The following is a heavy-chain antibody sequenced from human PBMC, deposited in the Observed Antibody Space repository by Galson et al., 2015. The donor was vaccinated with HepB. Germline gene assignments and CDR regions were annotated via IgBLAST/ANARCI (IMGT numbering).Heavy chain of an antibody. J-gene: IGHJ1*01. CDR2: INPSGGST. V-gene: IGHV1-46*01. CDR1: GYTFTSYY. Sequence: SVKVSCKASGYTFTSYYMHWVRQAPGQGLEWMGIINPSGGSTSYAQKFQGRVTMTRDTSTSTVYMELSSLRSEDTAVYYCARDWIVGAAWGWFQHWGQGTLVTVSS. CDR3: ARDWIVGAAWGWFQH. D-gene: IGHD1-26*01.